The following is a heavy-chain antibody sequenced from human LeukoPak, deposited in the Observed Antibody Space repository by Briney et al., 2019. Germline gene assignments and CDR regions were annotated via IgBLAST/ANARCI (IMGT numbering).Heavy chain of an antibody. D-gene: IGHD6-19*01. CDR1: GGSFSGYY. CDR3: ARDRKQWPRGNWFDP. Sequence: PSETLSLTCAVYGGSFSGYYWSWIRQLPGKGLEWIGEINHSGSTNYNPSLKSRVTISVDTSKNQFSLKLSSVTAADTAVYYCARDRKQWPRGNWFDPWGQGTLVTVSS. CDR2: INHSGST. V-gene: IGHV4-34*01. J-gene: IGHJ5*02.